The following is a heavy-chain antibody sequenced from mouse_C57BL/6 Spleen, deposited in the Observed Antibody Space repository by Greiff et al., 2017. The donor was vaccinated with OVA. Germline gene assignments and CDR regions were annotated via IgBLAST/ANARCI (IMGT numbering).Heavy chain of an antibody. V-gene: IGHV3-6*01. Sequence: DVQLVESGPGLVKPSQSLSLTCSVTGYSITSGYYWNWIRQLPGNKLEWMGYISYDGRTNYNPSLKNLIAITRDTSTNKLFLKLHAVHTEETAANYCAGRMYFYHFDYWGQGTTLTVSS. CDR2: ISYDGRT. CDR3: AGRMYFYHFDY. CDR1: GYSITSGYY. D-gene: IGHD2-1*01. J-gene: IGHJ2*01.